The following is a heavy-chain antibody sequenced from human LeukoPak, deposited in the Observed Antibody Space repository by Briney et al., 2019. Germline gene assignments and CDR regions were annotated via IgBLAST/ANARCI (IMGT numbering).Heavy chain of an antibody. J-gene: IGHJ6*03. CDR2: INPSGGST. D-gene: IGHD1-14*01. V-gene: IGHV1-46*01. CDR3: ARDSKINPYYYYYMDV. Sequence: GASVKVSCKASGYTFTNYYMHWVRQAPGQGLEWMGIINPSGGSTSYAQKFQGRVTMTRDMSTSTVYMELSSLRSEDTAVYYCARDSKINPYYYYYMDVWGKGTTVTVSS. CDR1: GYTFTNYY.